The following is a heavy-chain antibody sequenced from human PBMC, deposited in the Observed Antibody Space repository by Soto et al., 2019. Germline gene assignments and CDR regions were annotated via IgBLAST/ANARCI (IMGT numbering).Heavy chain of an antibody. D-gene: IGHD6-19*01. CDR1: GDSVSSNSAA. V-gene: IGHV6-1*01. J-gene: IGHJ6*02. CDR3: AREGPKVVAVAGRYYYGMDV. CDR2: TYYRSKWYN. Sequence: PSQTLSLTCAISGDSVSSNSAAWNWIRQSPSRGLEWLGRTYYRSKWYNDYAVSVKSRITINPDTSKNQFSLQLNSVTPEDTAVYYCAREGPKVVAVAGRYYYGMDVWGQGTTVTVSS.